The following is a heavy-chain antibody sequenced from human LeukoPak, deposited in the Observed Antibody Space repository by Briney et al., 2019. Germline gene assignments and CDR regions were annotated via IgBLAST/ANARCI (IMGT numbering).Heavy chain of an antibody. J-gene: IGHJ4*02. CDR2: ISGSGGST. CDR1: GFTFSSYA. Sequence: PGGSLRLSCAAPGFTFSSYAMSRVRQAPGKGLEWVSAISGSGGSTYYADSVKGRFTISRDNSKNTLYLQMNRLRAEDTAVYYCAKCRYCSGGSCYPTLTCDYWGQGTLVTVSS. CDR3: AKCRYCSGGSCYPTLTCDY. V-gene: IGHV3-23*01. D-gene: IGHD2-15*01.